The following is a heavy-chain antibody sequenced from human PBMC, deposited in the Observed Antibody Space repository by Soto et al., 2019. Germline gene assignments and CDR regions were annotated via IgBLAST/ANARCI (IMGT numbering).Heavy chain of an antibody. V-gene: IGHV3-7*03. CDR1: GFTLSNYW. CDR2: IKQDGSQK. CDR3: MTTVTTFGC. Sequence: EVQLVESGVGLVQPGGSLRLSCAASGFTLSNYWMNWVRQAPGKGLEWVANIKQDGSQKTYVDSVKGLFTISRDNDKNSLYLQMNSLRAEDTAVYYCMTTVTTFGCWGQGTLVTVSS. J-gene: IGHJ4*02. D-gene: IGHD4-17*01.